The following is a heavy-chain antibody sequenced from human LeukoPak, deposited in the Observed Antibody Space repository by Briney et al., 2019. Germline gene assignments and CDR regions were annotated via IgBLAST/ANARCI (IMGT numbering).Heavy chain of an antibody. CDR2: ISAHNGNT. CDR1: GYTLIRYN. J-gene: IGHJ4*02. Sequence: ASVKVSCRASGYTLIRYNITWVRQAPGQGLEWMGWISAHNGNTNYAQKFQGRVTMTTDTSTSTAYMDLSSLRSDDTAVYYCSRDDYWGQGTLVTVSS. V-gene: IGHV1-18*01. CDR3: SRDDY.